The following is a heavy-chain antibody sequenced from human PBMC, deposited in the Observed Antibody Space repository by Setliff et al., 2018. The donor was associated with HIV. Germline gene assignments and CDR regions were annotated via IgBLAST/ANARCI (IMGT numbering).Heavy chain of an antibody. V-gene: IGHV4-61*02. Sequence: PSETLSLTCTVSGDSISSGTYYWSWIRQPAGKGLEWIGRLHLSGDTNYNPSLKSRVTMSIDTSKNQFSLKLSSVTAADTAVYYCARSFDILTGDLDYWGQGTLVTVS. CDR2: LHLSGDT. CDR1: GDSISSGTYY. D-gene: IGHD3-9*01. J-gene: IGHJ4*02. CDR3: ARSFDILTGDLDY.